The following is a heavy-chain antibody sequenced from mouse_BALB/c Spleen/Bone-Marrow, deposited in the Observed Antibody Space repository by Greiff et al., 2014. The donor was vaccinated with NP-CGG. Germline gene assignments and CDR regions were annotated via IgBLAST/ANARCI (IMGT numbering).Heavy chain of an antibody. CDR1: GFNIKDAY. D-gene: IGHD1-2*01. CDR2: IDPANGNT. J-gene: IGHJ4*01. CDR3: ARRILRPGAMDY. Sequence: VQLKESGAELVKPGASVKLSCTASGFNIKDAYMHWVKQRPEQGLEWIGRIDPANGNTKYDPKFQGKATITADTSSNTAYLQLSSLTSEDTAVYYCARRILRPGAMDYWGQGTSVTVSS. V-gene: IGHV14-3*02.